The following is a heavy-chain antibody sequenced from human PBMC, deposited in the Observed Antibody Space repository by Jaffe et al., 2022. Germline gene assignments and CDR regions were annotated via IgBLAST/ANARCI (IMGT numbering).Heavy chain of an antibody. Sequence: EVQLLESGGGLLQPGGSLRLSCTASGFTFSINAMAWVRQVPGKGLEWVSGISASGGNTYYADSVKGRLTTSRDNSKNTVSLQIHSLRAEDTAVYFCARIQPHPRFTLSGVVTGGYFDPWGQGTLVTVSS. CDR3: ARIQPHPRFTLSGVVTGGYFDP. CDR1: GFTFSINA. D-gene: IGHD6-25*01. J-gene: IGHJ5*02. V-gene: IGHV3-23*01. CDR2: ISASGGNT.